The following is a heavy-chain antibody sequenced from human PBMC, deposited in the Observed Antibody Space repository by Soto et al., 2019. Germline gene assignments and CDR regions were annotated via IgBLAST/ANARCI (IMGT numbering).Heavy chain of an antibody. CDR3: ARGGALLWFGELFDAFAI. D-gene: IGHD3-10*01. CDR1: GFTFSSYG. CDR2: IWYDGSNK. J-gene: IGHJ3*02. Sequence: QVQLVESGGGVVQPGRSLRLSCAASGFTFSSYGMHWVRQAPGKGLEWVAVIWYDGSNKYYADSVKGRFTISRDNSKNTLYLQMNSLRAEDTAVYYCARGGALLWFGELFDAFAIWGQGTMVTVSS. V-gene: IGHV3-33*01.